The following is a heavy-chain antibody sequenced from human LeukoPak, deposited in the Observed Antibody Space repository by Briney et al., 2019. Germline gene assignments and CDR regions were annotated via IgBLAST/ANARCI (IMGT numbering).Heavy chain of an antibody. V-gene: IGHV4-39*07. CDR1: GGSISSGSYY. Sequence: SETLSLTCTVSGGSISSGSYYWSWIRQPPGKGLEWIGEINHSGSTNYNPSLKSRVTISVDTSKNQFSLKLSSVTAADTAVYYCARGRHGRGNRPAAAGPFFDYWGQGTLVTVSS. CDR3: ARGRHGRGNRPAAAGPFFDY. J-gene: IGHJ4*02. D-gene: IGHD6-13*01. CDR2: INHSGST.